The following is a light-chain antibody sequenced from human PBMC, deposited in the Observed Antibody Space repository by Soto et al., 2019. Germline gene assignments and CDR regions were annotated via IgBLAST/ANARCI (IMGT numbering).Light chain of an antibody. J-gene: IGLJ1*01. Sequence: QAVLAPPASVPGSPGQSITISCTGTSSDVDTNKYASWYQQQPGKAPKLMIYEVINRPPGVSDRFSGYKSGHTASLTISGLQAEDEADYYCSSYTSSIIHVFGTGTKVTVL. CDR3: SSYTSSIIHV. CDR2: EVI. V-gene: IGLV2-14*01. CDR1: SSDVDTNKY.